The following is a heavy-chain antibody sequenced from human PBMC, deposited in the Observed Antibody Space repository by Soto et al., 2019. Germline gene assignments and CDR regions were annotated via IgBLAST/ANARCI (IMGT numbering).Heavy chain of an antibody. V-gene: IGHV1-2*02. D-gene: IGHD2-21*01. CDR1: GYTFTGYY. CDR3: ARERFQVISDGMEV. CDR2: INPETGGT. Sequence: ASVKVSCKASGYTFTGYYVHWVREAPGQGLEWMGWINPETGGTSYAQKFQGRVTLSRDTSINTAYLELSSLRFDDAAVYFCARERFQVISDGMEVWGQGTTVTVSS. J-gene: IGHJ6*02.